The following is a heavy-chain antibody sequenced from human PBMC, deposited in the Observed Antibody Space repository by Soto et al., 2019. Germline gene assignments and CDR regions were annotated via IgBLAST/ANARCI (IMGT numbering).Heavy chain of an antibody. CDR2: ISPDGSDI. J-gene: IGHJ4*02. V-gene: IGHV3-74*01. Sequence: PGGSLRLSCSASGFTFSNFWMHWVRQGPGKGLDWVSHISPDGSDIVYADSVKGRFIISRDNARNTVYLQMSSLGVEDTAMYYCTILPWEVGPSWGQGTLVTVSS. D-gene: IGHD1-26*01. CDR1: GFTFSNFW. CDR3: TILPWEVGPS.